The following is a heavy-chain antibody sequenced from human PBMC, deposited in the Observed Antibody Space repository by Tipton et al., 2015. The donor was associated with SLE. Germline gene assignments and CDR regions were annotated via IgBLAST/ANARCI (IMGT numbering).Heavy chain of an antibody. V-gene: IGHV4-59*01. CDR2: ASDTGNN. J-gene: IGHJ4*02. CDR1: GDSMNTYF. D-gene: IGHD4-23*01. Sequence: TLSLTCTVSGDSMNTYFWSWIRQSPGKGLEWIGHASDTGNNKYNPALKSRVTMSLHTSTNQFSLRLTSVTAADTAFYFCARDDTVGYFDSWGPGTLVIVSS. CDR3: ARDDTVGYFDS.